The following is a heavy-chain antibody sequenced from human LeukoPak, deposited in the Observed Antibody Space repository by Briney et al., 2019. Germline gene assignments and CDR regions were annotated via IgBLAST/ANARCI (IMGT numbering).Heavy chain of an antibody. CDR2: IYHSGNT. V-gene: IGHV4-38-2*01. J-gene: IGHJ6*03. CDR1: GYSISSDYY. CDR3: ARHAPDCNNTNCYYYYYYMDV. Sequence: SETLSLTCAVSGYSISSDYYWGWIRQPPGKGLEWIGSIYHSGNTYYNPSLKSRVTISVDTSKNHFSPRLSSLTAADTAVYYCARHAPDCNNTNCYYYYYYMDVWGKGTTVTVSS. D-gene: IGHD2-2*01.